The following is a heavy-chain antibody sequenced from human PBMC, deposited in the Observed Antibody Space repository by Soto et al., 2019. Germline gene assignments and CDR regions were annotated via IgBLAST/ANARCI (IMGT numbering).Heavy chain of an antibody. J-gene: IGHJ4*02. CDR3: ASQSHYSSGYSFDY. CDR1: GFTFSTYS. D-gene: IGHD3-22*01. Sequence: EVQLVESGGGLVQPGGSLRLSCAASGFTFSTYSMHWVRQAPGKGLEYVSAISSNGGYTYYANSVKGRFTISRDNSKNTLYIQMDSLRAEDMDVYYCASQSHYSSGYSFDYWGQGTLVTVSS. V-gene: IGHV3-64*01. CDR2: ISSNGGYT.